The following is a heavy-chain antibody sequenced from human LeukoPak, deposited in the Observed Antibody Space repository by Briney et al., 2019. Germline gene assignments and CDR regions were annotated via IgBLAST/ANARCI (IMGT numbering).Heavy chain of an antibody. J-gene: IGHJ5*02. Sequence: GGSLRLSCAASGFAFSSYALSWVRQAPGKGLEWVSSISSSSSYIYYADSVKGRFTIFRDNAKNTLYLQMNSLRAEDTAVYYCAREVVMITFGGVVKWFDPWGQGTLVTVSS. CDR2: ISSSSSYI. CDR1: GFAFSSYA. V-gene: IGHV3-21*01. CDR3: AREVVMITFGGVVKWFDP. D-gene: IGHD3-16*01.